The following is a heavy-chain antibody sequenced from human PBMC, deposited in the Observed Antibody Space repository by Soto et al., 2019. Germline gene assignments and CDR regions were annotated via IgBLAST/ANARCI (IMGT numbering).Heavy chain of an antibody. CDR1: GYSISSGYY. CDR3: ARGRGDGYNQDWYFDL. V-gene: IGHV4-38-2*01. D-gene: IGHD3-10*01. J-gene: IGHJ2*01. CDR2: ISHSGST. Sequence: QVQLQESGPGLVKPSETLSLTCAVSGYSISSGYYWGWIRQPPGKGLEWIGSISHSGSTYYNPSLKSRVTISVGTSNNQFSLKLTSVTAADTAMYYCARGRGDGYNQDWYFDLWGRGTLVTVSS.